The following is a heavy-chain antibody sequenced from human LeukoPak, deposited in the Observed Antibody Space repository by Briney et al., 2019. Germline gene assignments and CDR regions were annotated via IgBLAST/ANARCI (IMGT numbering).Heavy chain of an antibody. Sequence: GGSLRLSCAASGFTFSSYTMSWVRQAPGKGLEWVSYIDARSGIVYYADSVQGRFTISRDDAKDSVFLQMNSLRVDDTAVYYCARTYDFGRGPPGDAFDNWGQGTLVTVPS. J-gene: IGHJ3*02. CDR2: IDARSGIV. CDR3: ARTYDFGRGPPGDAFDN. V-gene: IGHV3-48*01. CDR1: GFTFSSYT. D-gene: IGHD3-3*01.